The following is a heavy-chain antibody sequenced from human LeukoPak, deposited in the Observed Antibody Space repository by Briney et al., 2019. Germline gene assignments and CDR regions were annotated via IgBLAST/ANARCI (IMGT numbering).Heavy chain of an antibody. V-gene: IGHV4-34*01. D-gene: IGHD3-10*01. CDR1: GGSFSGYY. Sequence: PSETLSLTCAVYGGSFSGYYWSWIRQPPGKGLEWIGEINHSGSTNYNPSLKSRVTISVDTSKNQFSLKLSSVTAADTAVYYCARAAARGVIKNWLDPWGQGTLVTVSS. CDR3: ARAAARGVIKNWLDP. CDR2: INHSGST. J-gene: IGHJ5*02.